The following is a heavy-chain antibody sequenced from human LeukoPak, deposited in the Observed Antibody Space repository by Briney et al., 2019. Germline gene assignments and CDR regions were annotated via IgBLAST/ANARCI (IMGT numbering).Heavy chain of an antibody. CDR2: MNPNSGNT. V-gene: IGHV1-8*02. J-gene: IGHJ6*03. Sequence: ASVKVSCKASGGTFSSYAISWVRQATGQGLEWMGWMNPNSGNTGYAQKFQGRVTMTRNTSISTAYMELSSLRSEDTAVYYCARGTGYYVLYYYYYMDVWGKGTTVTISS. CDR3: ARGTGYYVLYYYYYMDV. CDR1: GGTFSSYA. D-gene: IGHD3-3*01.